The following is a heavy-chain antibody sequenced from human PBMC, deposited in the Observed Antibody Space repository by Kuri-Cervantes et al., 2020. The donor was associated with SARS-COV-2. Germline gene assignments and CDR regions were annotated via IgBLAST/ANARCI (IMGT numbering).Heavy chain of an antibody. V-gene: IGHV3-53*01. D-gene: IGHD5-12*01. CDR1: GFTVSSNY. Sequence: GESLKISCAASGFTVSSNYMSWVRQAPGKGLEWVSVIYSGGSTYYADSVKGRFTISRDNSKNTLYLQMNSLRAEDTAVYYCARSLLWAPRMVATFPGFLDYWGQGTLVTVSS. CDR2: IYSGGST. CDR3: ARSLLWAPRMVATFPGFLDY. J-gene: IGHJ4*02.